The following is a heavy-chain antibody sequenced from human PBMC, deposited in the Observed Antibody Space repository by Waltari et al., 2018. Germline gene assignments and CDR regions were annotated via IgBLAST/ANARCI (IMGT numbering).Heavy chain of an antibody. CDR2: IYYSGST. Sequence: QVQLQESGPGLVKPSQTLSLTCTVSGGSISSGGYYWNWIRQHPGKGLEWIGYIYYSGSTYYNPSRKSRVTISVDTSKNQFSLKLSSVTAAETAVYYCAREDPRSGYSSYWGQGTLVTVSS. J-gene: IGHJ4*02. D-gene: IGHD3-22*01. CDR3: AREDPRSGYSSY. CDR1: GGSISSGGYY. V-gene: IGHV4-31*03.